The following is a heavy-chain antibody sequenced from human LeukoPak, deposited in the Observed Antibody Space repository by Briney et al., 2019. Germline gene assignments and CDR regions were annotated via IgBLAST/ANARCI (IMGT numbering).Heavy chain of an antibody. J-gene: IGHJ6*03. Sequence: SETLSLTCTVSAGSISPYYWSWIRQPPGKGLEWLGYIYYSGSTNYNPSLKSRVTISVDTSKNQFSLKLSSVTAADTAVYYCARDTPYYYYMDVWGKGTTVTVSS. CDR2: IYYSGST. V-gene: IGHV4-59*01. CDR1: AGSISPYY. CDR3: ARDTPYYYYMDV.